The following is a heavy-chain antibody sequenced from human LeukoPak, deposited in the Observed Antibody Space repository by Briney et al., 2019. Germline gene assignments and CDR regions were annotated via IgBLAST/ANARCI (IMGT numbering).Heavy chain of an antibody. CDR2: INPNSGGT. Sequence: ASVKLSCKASGYXFTGYYMHWVRQAPGQGLEWMGWINPNSGGTYYAQDVHGRFTMTRDKSMSTAYMELSRLRSDDTAVYYCAKAGYSGNLAWGQGILVSVSS. V-gene: IGHV1-2*02. J-gene: IGHJ5*02. CDR3: AKAGYSGNLA. CDR1: GYXFTGYY. D-gene: IGHD1-26*01.